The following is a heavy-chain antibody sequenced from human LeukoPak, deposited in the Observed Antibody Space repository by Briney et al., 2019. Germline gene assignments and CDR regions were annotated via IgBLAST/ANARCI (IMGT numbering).Heavy chain of an antibody. CDR3: ARGLRIDSSGYYSYYYGMDV. CDR1: GGSFSGYY. D-gene: IGHD3-22*01. Sequence: SETLSLTCVVYGGSFSGYYWSWIRQPPGKGLEWIGEINHSGSTNYNPSLKSRVTISVDTSKNQFSLKLSSVTAADTAAYYCARGLRIDSSGYYSYYYGMDVWGQGTTVTVSS. V-gene: IGHV4-34*01. CDR2: INHSGST. J-gene: IGHJ6*02.